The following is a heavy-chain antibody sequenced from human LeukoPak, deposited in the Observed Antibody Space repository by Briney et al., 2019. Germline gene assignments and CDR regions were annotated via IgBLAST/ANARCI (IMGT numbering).Heavy chain of an antibody. J-gene: IGHJ4*02. V-gene: IGHV3-53*01. D-gene: IGHD4/OR15-4a*01. CDR3: ARRAGAYSHPYDY. CDR1: GFTVSSNS. Sequence: PGGSLRLSCTVSGFTVSSNSMSWARHAPGKGLEWVSFIYSDNTHYSDSVKGRFTISRDNSKNTLYLQMNSLRAEDTAVYYCARRAGAYSHPYDYGGQGTLVTVSS. CDR2: IYSDNT.